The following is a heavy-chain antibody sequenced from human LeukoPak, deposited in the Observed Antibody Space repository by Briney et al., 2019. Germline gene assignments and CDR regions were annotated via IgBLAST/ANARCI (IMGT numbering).Heavy chain of an antibody. CDR2: IYHSGST. J-gene: IGHJ4*02. CDR1: GGSISSSNW. Sequence: PSGTLSLTCAVSGGSISSSNWWNWVRQPPGKGLEWIGEIYHSGSTNYNPSLKSPVTISVDKSKNQFSLKLSSVTAADTAVYSCARLPFNSGYEYFDYWGQGTLVTVSS. V-gene: IGHV4-4*02. CDR3: ARLPFNSGYEYFDY. D-gene: IGHD5-12*01.